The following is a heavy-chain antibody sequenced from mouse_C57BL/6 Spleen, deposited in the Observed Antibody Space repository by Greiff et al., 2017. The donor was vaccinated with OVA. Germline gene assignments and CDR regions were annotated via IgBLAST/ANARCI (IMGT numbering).Heavy chain of an antibody. CDR2: IDPSDSYT. V-gene: IGHV1-59*01. J-gene: IGHJ4*01. CDR3: GRRRLSYYAMDY. Sequence: QVQLQQPGAELVRPGTSVKLSCTASGYTFTSYWMHWVQQSPGQGLEWIGVIDPSDSYTNYNHTFKGKATLTVDTSSSTAYMQLSSLTSEDSAVYYCGRRRLSYYAMDYWGQGTSVTVSS. CDR1: GYTFTSYW.